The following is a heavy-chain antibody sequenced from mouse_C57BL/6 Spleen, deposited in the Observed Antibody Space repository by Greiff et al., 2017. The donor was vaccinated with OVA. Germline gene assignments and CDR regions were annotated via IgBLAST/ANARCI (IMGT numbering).Heavy chain of an antibody. CDR2: IDPETGGT. Sequence: VQLQQSGAELVRPGASVTLSCKASGYTFTDYEMHWVKQTPVHGLEWIGAIDPETGGTAYHQKFKGKAILTADTSYSTAYKELRSLTSEDAAVYYCTIDGYYVGYWGQGTTLTGAS. J-gene: IGHJ2*01. CDR3: TIDGYYVGY. CDR1: GYTFTDYE. V-gene: IGHV1-15*01. D-gene: IGHD2-3*01.